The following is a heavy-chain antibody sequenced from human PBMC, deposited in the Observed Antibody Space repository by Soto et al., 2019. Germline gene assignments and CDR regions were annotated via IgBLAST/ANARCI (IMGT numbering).Heavy chain of an antibody. CDR3: ARAGYCISTSCYGNIGSNWFDP. V-gene: IGHV1-69*13. CDR2: IIPIFGTA. CDR1: GGTFRSYA. Sequence: SVKVSCKASGGTFRSYAISWVRQAPGQRLEWMGGIIPIFGTANYAQKFQGRVTITADESTSTAYMELSSLRSEDTAVYYCARAGYCISTSCYGNIGSNWFDPWGQGTLVTVSS. J-gene: IGHJ5*02. D-gene: IGHD2-2*01.